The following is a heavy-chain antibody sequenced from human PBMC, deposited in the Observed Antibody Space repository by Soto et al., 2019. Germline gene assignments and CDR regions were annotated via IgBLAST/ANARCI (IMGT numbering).Heavy chain of an antibody. CDR3: VRDHRGFL. CDR1: GFTFSSYW. J-gene: IGHJ6*04. Sequence: EVQMLESGGGLVQPGGSLRLSCAASGFTFSSYWMHWVRQTPGKGLVWVSRISSDGSRTDYAESVKGRFSISRDNAKNNLYLHIKTLRPDDSGVYFCVRDHRGFLWGRGTTVTVSS. D-gene: IGHD2-21*01. V-gene: IGHV3-74*01. CDR2: ISSDGSRT.